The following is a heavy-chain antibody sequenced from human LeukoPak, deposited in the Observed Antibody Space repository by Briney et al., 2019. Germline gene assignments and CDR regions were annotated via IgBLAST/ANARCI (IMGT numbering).Heavy chain of an antibody. CDR1: GFTVSSSY. J-gene: IGHJ4*02. CDR2: FYTGGTA. CDR3: ARDHLGGFCDSTSCHTNFYS. D-gene: IGHD2-2*02. Sequence: GGSLRLSCAASGFTVSSSYMSWVRQAPGKGLEWVSVFYTGGTAYCADSVKGRFTISRDNSKNTLYLQMNSLRAEDTAVYFCARDHLGGFCDSTSCHTNFYSWGRGTLVTVSS. V-gene: IGHV3-53*01.